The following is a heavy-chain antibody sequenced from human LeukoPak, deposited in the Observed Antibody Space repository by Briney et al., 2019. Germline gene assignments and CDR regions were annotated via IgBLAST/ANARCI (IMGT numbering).Heavy chain of an antibody. J-gene: IGHJ6*03. D-gene: IGHD3-16*01. CDR2: IYTSGST. V-gene: IGHV4-61*02. CDR1: GGSISSGSYY. CDR3: ARRGKFNYYYYYYMDV. Sequence: PSETLSLTCTVSGGSISSGSYYWSWIRQPAGKGLEWIGRIYTSGSTNYNPSLKSLVTISVDTSKNQFSLKLSSVTAADTAVYYCARRGKFNYYYYYYMDVWGKGTTVTISS.